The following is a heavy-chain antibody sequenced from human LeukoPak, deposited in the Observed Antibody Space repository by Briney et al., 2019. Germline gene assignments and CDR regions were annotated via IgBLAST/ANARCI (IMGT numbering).Heavy chain of an antibody. J-gene: IGHJ4*02. CDR1: GFTVSNNY. CDR2: TSSSGNMI. Sequence: GGSLRLSCAASGFTVSNNYMSWVRQAPGKGLEWVSYTSSSGNMIYYADSVKGRFTISRDNAKNSLYLQMNSLRAEDTAVYYCARGGILDYWGQGTLVTVSS. D-gene: IGHD3-9*01. V-gene: IGHV3-11*04. CDR3: ARGGILDY.